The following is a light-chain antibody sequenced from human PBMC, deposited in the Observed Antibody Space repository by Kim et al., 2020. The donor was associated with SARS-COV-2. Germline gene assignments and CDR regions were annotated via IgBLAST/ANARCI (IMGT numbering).Light chain of an antibody. J-gene: IGLJ3*02. CDR3: QVWDSSSWV. Sequence: VAPGKTARITCGGNNIGSKSVHWYQQKPGQAPVLVIYYDSDRPSGIPERFSGSNSGNTATLTISRVEAGDEADYYCQVWDSSSWVFGGGTKVTVL. V-gene: IGLV3-21*04. CDR1: NIGSKS. CDR2: YDS.